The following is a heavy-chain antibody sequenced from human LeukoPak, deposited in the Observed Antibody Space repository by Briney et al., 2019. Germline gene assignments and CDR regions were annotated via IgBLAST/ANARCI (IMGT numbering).Heavy chain of an antibody. CDR3: ARVAYYYDSTTLFDI. Sequence: ASVKVSCKASGYTFTGYYMHWVRQAPGQGLEWMGWINPNSGGTNYAQKFQGRVTMTRDTSISTAYMELSRLRSDDTAVYYCARVAYYYDSTTLFDIWGQGTMVTVSS. J-gene: IGHJ3*02. D-gene: IGHD3-22*01. CDR2: INPNSGGT. V-gene: IGHV1-2*02. CDR1: GYTFTGYY.